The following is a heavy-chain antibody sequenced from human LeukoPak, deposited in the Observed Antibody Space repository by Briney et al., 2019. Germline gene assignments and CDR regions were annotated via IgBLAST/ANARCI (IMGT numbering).Heavy chain of an antibody. Sequence: PGRSLRLSCAVSGFTFSSYGIHWVRQAPGKGLEWVTFISHDGTKNYYADSVKGRFTISRDNSKDTLYLQMNSLRPEDTAVYYCASESGGGGWSTFDYWGQGTLVTVSS. CDR2: ISHDGTKN. D-gene: IGHD6-19*01. CDR3: ASESGGGGWSTFDY. CDR1: GFTFSSYG. J-gene: IGHJ4*02. V-gene: IGHV3-30*03.